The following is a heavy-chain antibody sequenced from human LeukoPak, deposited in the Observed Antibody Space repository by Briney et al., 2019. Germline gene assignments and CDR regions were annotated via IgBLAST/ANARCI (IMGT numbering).Heavy chain of an antibody. D-gene: IGHD5-24*01. J-gene: IGHJ6*02. Sequence: GGSLRLSCAASGFPVSSYYMSWVPQAPGKGVEGVSVFYYGGSTYYADSVKGRFTIYRDNSKNTLYLQMNSLRAEDTAVYYCARDRGDGYNSGLYYYYYGMDVWGQGTTVTVSS. CDR3: ARDRGDGYNSGLYYYYYGMDV. CDR2: FYYGGST. V-gene: IGHV3-53*01. CDR1: GFPVSSYY.